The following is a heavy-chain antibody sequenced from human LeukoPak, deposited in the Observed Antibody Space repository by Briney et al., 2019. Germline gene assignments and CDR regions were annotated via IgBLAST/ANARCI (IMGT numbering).Heavy chain of an antibody. CDR2: IYWDDDK. J-gene: IGHJ3*02. D-gene: IGHD6-13*01. CDR3: AHRLLPGPLYSSAWFDAFDI. Sequence: SGPTLVKPTQTLTLTCTFSGFSLSTSGVGVGWIRQPPGKALEWLALIYWDDDKRYSPSLKSRLTITKDTSKNQVVLTMTNMDPVDTATYYCAHRLLPGPLYSSAWFDAFDIWGQGTMVTVS. CDR1: GFSLSTSGVG. V-gene: IGHV2-5*02.